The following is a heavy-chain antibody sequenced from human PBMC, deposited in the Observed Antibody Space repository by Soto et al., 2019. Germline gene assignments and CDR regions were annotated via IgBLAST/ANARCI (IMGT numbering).Heavy chain of an antibody. CDR2: IYYSGST. V-gene: IGHV4-61*01. CDR1: GGSVSSGSYY. D-gene: IGHD5-12*01. Sequence: PSETLSLTCTVSGGSVSSGSYYWSWIRQPPGKGLEWIGYIYYSGSTNYNPSLKSRVTISVDTSKNQFSLKLSSVTAADTAVYYCARDPLRTNYYYGLDVWGQGTTVTVSS. J-gene: IGHJ6*02. CDR3: ARDPLRTNYYYGLDV.